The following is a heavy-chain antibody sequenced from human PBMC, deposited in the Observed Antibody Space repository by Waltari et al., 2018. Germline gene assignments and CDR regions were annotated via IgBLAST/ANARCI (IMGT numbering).Heavy chain of an antibody. CDR2: SIPIFGAP. CDR3: ARVTRYCSGGSCYSGPSWFDP. CDR1: GGTFSSYA. D-gene: IGHD2-15*01. J-gene: IGHJ5*02. Sequence: QVQLVQSGAEVKKPGSSVKVSCKASGGTFSSYAISWVRQAPGQGLEWMGGSIPIFGAPNCGQKFQGRVTIAADKSTSTADMELSSLRAEDTAGYYGARVTRYCSGGSCYSGPSWFDPWGQGTLVTVSS. V-gene: IGHV1-69*06.